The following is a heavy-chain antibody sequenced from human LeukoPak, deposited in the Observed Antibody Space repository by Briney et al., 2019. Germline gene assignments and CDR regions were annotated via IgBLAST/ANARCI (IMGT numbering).Heavy chain of an antibody. Sequence: QPGGSLRLSCAASGFTFSSYAMSWVRQAPGKGLEWVSRISASGGSTSYADSVKGRFTISRDNSKNTLFLQMNSLRAEDTAVYYCVKRESSFGYYFDYWGQGTLVTVSS. CDR2: ISASGGST. D-gene: IGHD5-18*01. J-gene: IGHJ4*02. V-gene: IGHV3-23*01. CDR3: VKRESSFGYYFDY. CDR1: GFTFSSYA.